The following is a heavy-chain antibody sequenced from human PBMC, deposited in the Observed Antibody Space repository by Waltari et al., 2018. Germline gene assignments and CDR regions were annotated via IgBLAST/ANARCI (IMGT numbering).Heavy chain of an antibody. CDR1: GGSFSGYY. V-gene: IGHV4-34*01. CDR3: AGMRLVPAFDI. Sequence: QVQLQQWGAGLLKPSETLSLTCAVYGGSFSGYYWSWIRQPPGKGLEWIGEINHSGSTNYNPSRKSRVTISVDTSKNQFSLKLSSVTAADTAVYYCAGMRLVPAFDIWGQGTMVTVSS. CDR2: INHSGST. D-gene: IGHD6-19*01. J-gene: IGHJ3*02.